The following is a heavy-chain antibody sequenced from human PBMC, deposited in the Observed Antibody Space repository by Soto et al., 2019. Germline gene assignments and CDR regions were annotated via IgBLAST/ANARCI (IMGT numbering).Heavy chain of an antibody. J-gene: IGHJ6*02. V-gene: IGHV1-3*01. CDR3: ARVGSSSSPYYYGMDV. CDR2: INAGNGNT. Sequence: ASVKVSCKVSGYTLTELSMHWVRQAPGQRLEWMGWINAGNGNTKFSQKFQGRVTITRDTSASTAYMELSSLRSEDTAVYYCARVGSSSSPYYYGMDVWGQGTTVTV. D-gene: IGHD6-6*01. CDR1: GYTLTELS.